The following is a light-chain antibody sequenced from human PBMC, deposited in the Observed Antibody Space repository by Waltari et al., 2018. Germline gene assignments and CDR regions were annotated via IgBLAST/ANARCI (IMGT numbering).Light chain of an antibody. J-gene: IGLJ2*01. CDR3: QAWDSSTAV. Sequence: SYELTQPPSVSVSPGQTASITCSGDKLGDKYACWYQQRPGQSPVLVIYQDNKRPSGIPARFSGSNSGNTATLTISGTQAMYEADYYCQAWDSSTAVFGGGTKLTVL. V-gene: IGLV3-1*01. CDR1: KLGDKY. CDR2: QDN.